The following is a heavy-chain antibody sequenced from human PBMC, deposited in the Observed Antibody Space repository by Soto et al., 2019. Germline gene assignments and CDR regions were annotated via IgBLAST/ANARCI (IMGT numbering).Heavy chain of an antibody. J-gene: IGHJ6*02. V-gene: IGHV4-4*02. D-gene: IGHD2-2*01. CDR3: VRSVPAATWQYSGMDV. CDR1: GDSVSSSSC. CDR2: IYHSGTF. Sequence: SETLSLTCAVSGDSVSSSSCWSWVRQAPGKGLEWIGEIYHSGTFNYNPSLASRVSVSVDKSRNQLSLNLKSVTAADTAVYYCVRSVPAATWQYSGMDVWGQGTTVTVSS.